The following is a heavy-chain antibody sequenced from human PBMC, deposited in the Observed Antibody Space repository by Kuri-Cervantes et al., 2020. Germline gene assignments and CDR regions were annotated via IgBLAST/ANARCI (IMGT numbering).Heavy chain of an antibody. Sequence: SETLSLTCTVSGGSISSYYWSWIRQPAGKGLEWIGRIYTSGSTNYNPSLKSRVTISVDKSKNQFSLKLNSVTAADTAVYYCARDSLIYDSSGYWTYYFDYWGQGTLVTVSS. D-gene: IGHD3-22*01. CDR1: GGSISSYY. V-gene: IGHV4-4*07. J-gene: IGHJ4*02. CDR2: IYTSGST. CDR3: ARDSLIYDSSGYWTYYFDY.